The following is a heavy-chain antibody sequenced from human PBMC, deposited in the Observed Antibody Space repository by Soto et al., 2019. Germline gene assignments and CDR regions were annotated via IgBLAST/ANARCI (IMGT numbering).Heavy chain of an antibody. CDR3: ARAPRAYGDYGPYYYYGMDV. CDR2: ISYDGSNK. V-gene: IGHV3-30-3*01. J-gene: IGHJ6*02. D-gene: IGHD4-17*01. Sequence: QVQLVESGGGVVQPGRSLRLSCAASGFTFSSYAMHWVRQAPGKGLEWVAVISYDGSNKYYADSVKGRFTISRDNSKNTXYXXMNSLSAEDTAVYYCARAPRAYGDYGPYYYYGMDVWGQGTTVTVSS. CDR1: GFTFSSYA.